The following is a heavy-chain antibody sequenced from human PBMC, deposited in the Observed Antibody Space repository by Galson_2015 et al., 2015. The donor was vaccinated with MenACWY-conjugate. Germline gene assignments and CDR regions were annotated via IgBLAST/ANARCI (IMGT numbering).Heavy chain of an antibody. Sequence: SLRLSCAVSGFTFRQYAVSWVRQAPGTGLEWVAIISDSGAATHYIDSAKGRFTISRDNSKNTLYLQMSRLRAEDTALYYCAKDVYMDVWGKGTTVAVSS. V-gene: IGHV3-23*01. CDR3: AKDVYMDV. J-gene: IGHJ6*03. CDR1: GFTFRQYA. CDR2: ISDSGAAT.